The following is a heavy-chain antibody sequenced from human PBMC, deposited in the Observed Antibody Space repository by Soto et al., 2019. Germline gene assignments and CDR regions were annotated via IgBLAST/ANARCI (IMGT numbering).Heavy chain of an antibody. Sequence: PSETLSLTCAVSGGSISSSNWWSWVRQPPGKGLEWIGEIYHSGSTNYNPSLKSRVTISVDKSKNQFSLKLSSVTAADTAVYYCARRITMVRGVTLIDYWGQGTLVTVSS. V-gene: IGHV4-4*02. CDR2: IYHSGST. CDR1: GGSISSSNW. CDR3: ARRITMVRGVTLIDY. D-gene: IGHD3-10*01. J-gene: IGHJ4*02.